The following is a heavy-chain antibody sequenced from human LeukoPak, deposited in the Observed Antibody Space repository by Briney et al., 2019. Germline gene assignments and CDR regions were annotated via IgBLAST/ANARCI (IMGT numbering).Heavy chain of an antibody. Sequence: GGSLRLSCSASGFTASSNYMSWVRPAPGKGREWVGRIKSKTDGGTTDYAAPVKGRFTISRDDSKNTLYLQMNSLKTEDTAVYYCTTAVGRVPAAITDYWGQGTLVTVSS. V-gene: IGHV3-15*01. CDR1: GFTASSNY. CDR2: IKSKTDGGTT. CDR3: TTAVGRVPAAITDY. J-gene: IGHJ4*02. D-gene: IGHD2-2*01.